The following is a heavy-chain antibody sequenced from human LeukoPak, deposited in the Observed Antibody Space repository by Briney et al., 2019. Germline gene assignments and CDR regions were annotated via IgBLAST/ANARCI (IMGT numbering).Heavy chain of an antibody. D-gene: IGHD6-13*01. J-gene: IGHJ4*01. Sequence: ASVKVSCKASGYTFTGYYIHWVRQAPGQGLEWMGWINPNSGGTDYAQKFQGRVTMTTDRSIRTAYMELKWLSSDDTAVYYCSRGSPPEKSSNPEGNDYRGQGT. V-gene: IGHV1-2*02. CDR2: INPNSGGT. CDR3: SRGSPPEKSSNPEGNDY. CDR1: GYTFTGYY.